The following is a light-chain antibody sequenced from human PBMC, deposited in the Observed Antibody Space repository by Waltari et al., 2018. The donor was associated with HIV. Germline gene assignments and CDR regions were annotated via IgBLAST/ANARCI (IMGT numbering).Light chain of an antibody. CDR3: AAWDDSLSVVV. CDR2: RSI. J-gene: IGLJ2*01. V-gene: IGLV1-47*01. Sequence: QSVLTQPPSASGTPGQRVTISCSGSSSNIESNYVYWYQQLPGTAPKLLIYRSIQRPSGGPDRFSGSKSGTSAALAISGLRSEDEADYYCAAWDDSLSVVVFGGGTKLTVL. CDR1: SSNIESNY.